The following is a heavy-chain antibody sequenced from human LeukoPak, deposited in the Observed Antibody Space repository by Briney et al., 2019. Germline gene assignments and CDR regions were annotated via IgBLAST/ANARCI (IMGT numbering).Heavy chain of an antibody. CDR1: GFTFSSYA. CDR2: ISCSGGST. CDR3: AKGGLRQQLVWARIYYFYY. J-gene: IGHJ4*02. D-gene: IGHD6-13*01. Sequence: PGGSLRLSCAASGFTFSSYAMSWVRQAPGKGLEWVSAISCSGGSTYYADSVQGRFTISRDNSKTTLYLQMNSLRAEDTAVYYCAKGGLRQQLVWARIYYFYYWGQGTLVTVSS. V-gene: IGHV3-23*01.